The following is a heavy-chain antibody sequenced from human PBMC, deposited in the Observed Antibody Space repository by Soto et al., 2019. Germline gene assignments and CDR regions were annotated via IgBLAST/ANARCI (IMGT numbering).Heavy chain of an antibody. CDR2: IIPIFGTA. D-gene: IGHD3-10*01. CDR3: ARDFESSGISPILGNYYYYGMDV. CDR1: GGTFSSYA. V-gene: IGHV1-69*13. Sequence: GASVKVSCKASGGTFSSYAISWVGQAPGQGLEWMGGIIPIFGTANYAQKFQGRVTITADESTSTAYMELSSLRSEDTAVYYCARDFESSGISPILGNYYYYGMDVWGQGTKVTVSS. J-gene: IGHJ6*02.